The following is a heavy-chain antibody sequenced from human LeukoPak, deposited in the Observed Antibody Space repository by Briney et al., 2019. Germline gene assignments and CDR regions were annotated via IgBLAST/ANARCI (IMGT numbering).Heavy chain of an antibody. CDR1: GFTFSAYA. CDR3: VRDHYFVVGPAAGTFDI. V-gene: IGHV3-30*03. Sequence: GRSLRLSCAASGFTFSAYAMHWVRQAPGKGLEWVASILYDGSKKYYGDSVKGRFTISRDNAKNSLYLQMTSLRAEDTAVYFCVRDHYFVVGPAAGTFDIWGQGTMVTVSS. CDR2: ILYDGSKK. J-gene: IGHJ3*02. D-gene: IGHD2-2*01.